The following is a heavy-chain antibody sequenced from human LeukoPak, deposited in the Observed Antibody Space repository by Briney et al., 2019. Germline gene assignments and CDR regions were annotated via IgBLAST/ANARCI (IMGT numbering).Heavy chain of an antibody. D-gene: IGHD2-8*02. Sequence: ASVRVSCKASGYTFTSYAMNWVRQAPGQGLEWMGWINTNTGNPTYAQGFTGRFVFSLDTSVSTAYLQISSLKAEDTAVYYCAGKIAWWALDIWGQGTMVTVSS. J-gene: IGHJ3*02. CDR1: GYTFTSYA. CDR3: AGKIAWWALDI. V-gene: IGHV7-4-1*02. CDR2: INTNTGNP.